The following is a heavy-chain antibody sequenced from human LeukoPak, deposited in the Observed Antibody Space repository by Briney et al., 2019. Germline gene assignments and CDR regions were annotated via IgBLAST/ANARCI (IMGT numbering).Heavy chain of an antibody. CDR1: GFTFSSYG. Sequence: PGGSLRLSCAASGFTFSSYGMHWVRQAPGKGLEWVAVISYDGSNKYYADSVKGRFTISRDNSKNTLYPQMNSLRAEDTAVYYCARGYYYDSSGYYRREGFDYWGQGTLVTVSS. CDR2: ISYDGSNK. D-gene: IGHD3-22*01. CDR3: ARGYYYDSSGYYRREGFDY. V-gene: IGHV3-30*03. J-gene: IGHJ4*02.